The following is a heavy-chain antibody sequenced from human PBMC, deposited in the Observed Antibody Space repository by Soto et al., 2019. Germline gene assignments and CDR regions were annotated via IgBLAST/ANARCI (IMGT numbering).Heavy chain of an antibody. Sequence: SETLSLTCTVSGDSVTSDNYYWTWIRQPPGKGLEWIGYVYSSGTTNYNPSLKSRVTISLDTSRNQFSLKLTSVTAADTALYYCARDIRGYSRAFDFWGQGTLVTVSS. V-gene: IGHV4-61*01. D-gene: IGHD5-12*01. CDR1: GDSVTSDNYY. CDR3: ARDIRGYSRAFDF. J-gene: IGHJ4*02. CDR2: VYSSGTT.